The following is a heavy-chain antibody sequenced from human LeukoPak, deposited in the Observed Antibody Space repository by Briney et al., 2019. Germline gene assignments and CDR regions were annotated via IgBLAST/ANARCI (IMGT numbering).Heavy chain of an antibody. CDR2: ITGSSGTT. Sequence: GGSLRLSCAASGFTFGSYAMNWVRQAPGKGLEWVSAITGSSGTTYYADSVKGRFTVSRDNSKNTLYLQVNSLRAEDMAVYYCAREGSDNSGYDLDFWGQGTLVTVSS. J-gene: IGHJ4*02. D-gene: IGHD3-9*01. CDR3: AREGSDNSGYDLDF. V-gene: IGHV3-23*01. CDR1: GFTFGSYA.